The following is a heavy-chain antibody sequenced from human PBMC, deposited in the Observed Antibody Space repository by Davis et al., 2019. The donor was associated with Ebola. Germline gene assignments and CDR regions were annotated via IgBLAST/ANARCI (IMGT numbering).Heavy chain of an antibody. Sequence: GESLKISCAASGFTFDDYGMSWVRQAPGKGLEWVSGINWNGGSTYYADSVKGRFTVSRDNAKNTLDLQMNSLRAEDTAVYYCARNEGAYSGGKSKGILNYWGQGTLVTVSS. J-gene: IGHJ4*02. D-gene: IGHD3-9*01. V-gene: IGHV3-20*04. CDR1: GFTFDDYG. CDR3: ARNEGAYSGGKSKGILNY. CDR2: INWNGGST.